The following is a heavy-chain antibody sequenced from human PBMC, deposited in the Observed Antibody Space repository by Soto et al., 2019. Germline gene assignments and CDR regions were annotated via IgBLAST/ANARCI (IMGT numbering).Heavy chain of an antibody. D-gene: IGHD3-9*01. CDR1: GGTFSSYA. CDR3: ARAYYDILTGYTYNWFDP. J-gene: IGHJ5*02. CDR2: IIPIFGTA. Sequence: GASVKVSCKASGGTFSSYATSWVRQAPGQGLEWMGGIIPIFGTANYAQKFQGRVTITADESTSTAYMELSSLRSEDTAVYYCARAYYDILTGYTYNWFDPWGQGTLVTVSS. V-gene: IGHV1-69*13.